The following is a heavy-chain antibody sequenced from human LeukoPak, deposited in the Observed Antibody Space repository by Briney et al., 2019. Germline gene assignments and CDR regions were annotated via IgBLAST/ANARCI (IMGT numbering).Heavy chain of an antibody. CDR2: IYYSGST. Sequence: SETLSLTCTVSGGSITSSSYYWGWRRQSPGKGLEWIGYIYYSGSTYYNPSLKSRVTISVDTSKNQFSLKLNSVTAADTAVYYCASYWGAGDVTYYFDYWGQGTLVTVSS. V-gene: IGHV4-39*01. D-gene: IGHD2-21*01. J-gene: IGHJ4*02. CDR3: ASYWGAGDVTYYFDY. CDR1: GGSITSSSYY.